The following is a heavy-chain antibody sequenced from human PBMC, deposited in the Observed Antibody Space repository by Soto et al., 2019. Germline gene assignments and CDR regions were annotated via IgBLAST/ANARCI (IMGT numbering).Heavy chain of an antibody. Sequence: QVQLVQSGAEVKKPGSSVKVSCKASGGTFSSYTISWVRQAPGQGLEWMGRIIPILGIANYAQKFQGRVTNTADKSTSTAYMELSSLRSEDTAVYYCARRYDILTGYYPTDAFDIWGQGTMVTVSS. CDR1: GGTFSSYT. CDR3: ARRYDILTGYYPTDAFDI. V-gene: IGHV1-69*02. J-gene: IGHJ3*02. CDR2: IIPILGIA. D-gene: IGHD3-9*01.